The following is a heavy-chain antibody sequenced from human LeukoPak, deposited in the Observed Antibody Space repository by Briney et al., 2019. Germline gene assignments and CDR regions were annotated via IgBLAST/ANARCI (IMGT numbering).Heavy chain of an antibody. CDR2: IYYSGST. J-gene: IGHJ4*02. CDR3: ARHYDFWSGYLDY. Sequence: SETLSLTCTVSGGSISSHYWSWIRQPPGKGLEWIGYIYYSGSTNYNPSLKSRVTISVDTSKNQFSLKLSSVTAADTAVYYCARHYDFWSGYLDYWGQGTLVTASS. D-gene: IGHD3-3*01. V-gene: IGHV4-59*11. CDR1: GGSISSHY.